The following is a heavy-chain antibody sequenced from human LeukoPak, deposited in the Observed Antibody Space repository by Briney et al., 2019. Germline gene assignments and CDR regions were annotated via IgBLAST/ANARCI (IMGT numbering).Heavy chain of an antibody. D-gene: IGHD4/OR15-4a*01. Sequence: GGSLRLSCAASGFTFSSYGMHWVRQAPGKGLEWVAIISYDGSNKYYADSVKGRFTISGDNSKNTLYLQMNSLRPEDTAVYYCAKQSGADRGHLDFWGQGTLVTVSS. V-gene: IGHV3-30*18. CDR3: AKQSGADRGHLDF. J-gene: IGHJ4*02. CDR2: ISYDGSNK. CDR1: GFTFSSYG.